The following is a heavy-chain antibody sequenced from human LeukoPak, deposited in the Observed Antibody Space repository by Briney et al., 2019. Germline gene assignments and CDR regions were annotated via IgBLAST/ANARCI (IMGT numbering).Heavy chain of an antibody. D-gene: IGHD6-13*01. Sequence: SETLSLTCTVSGGSISSGSYYWSWIRRPAGKGLEWIGRIYTSGSTNYNPSLKSRVTISVDTSKNQFSLKLSSVTAADTAVYYCARVAAAGYYYYYYMDVWGKGTTVTVSS. J-gene: IGHJ6*03. CDR3: ARVAAAGYYYYYYMDV. CDR2: IYTSGST. CDR1: GGSISSGSYY. V-gene: IGHV4-61*02.